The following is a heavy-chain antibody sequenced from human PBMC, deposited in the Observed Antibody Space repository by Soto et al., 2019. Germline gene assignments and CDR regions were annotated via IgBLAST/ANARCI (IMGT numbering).Heavy chain of an antibody. CDR1: GYSVTSYG. V-gene: IGHV5-51*01. CDR3: ARRAPHSSGGSCYLYYFDY. Sequence: GESLKISCKGSGYSVTSYGIGWVRQMPGKGLEWMGIIYPGDSDTRYSPSFQGQVTISADKYISTAYLQWSSLKASDTAMYYCARRAPHSSGGSCYLYYFDYWGQGTLVTVSS. D-gene: IGHD2-15*01. CDR2: IYPGDSDT. J-gene: IGHJ4*02.